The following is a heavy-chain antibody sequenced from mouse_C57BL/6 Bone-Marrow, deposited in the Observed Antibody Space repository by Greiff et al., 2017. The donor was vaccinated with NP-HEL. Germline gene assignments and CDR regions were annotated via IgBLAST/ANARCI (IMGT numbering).Heavy chain of an antibody. J-gene: IGHJ2*01. CDR2: IYPRSGNT. Sequence: LQESGAELARPGASVKLSCKASGYTFTSYGISWVKQRTGQGLEWIGEIYPRSGNTYYNEKFKGKATLTADKSSSTAYMELRSLTSEDSAVYFCARGGIYYDYGYYFDYWGQGTTLTVSS. CDR1: GYTFTSYG. V-gene: IGHV1-81*01. D-gene: IGHD2-4*01. CDR3: ARGGIYYDYGYYFDY.